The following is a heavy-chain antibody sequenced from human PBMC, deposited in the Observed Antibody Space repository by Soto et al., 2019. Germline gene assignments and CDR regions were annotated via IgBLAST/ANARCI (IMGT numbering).Heavy chain of an antibody. V-gene: IGHV1-69*13. Sequence: SVKVSCKASGGTFSSYAISWVRQAPGQGLEWMGGIIPIFGTANYAQKFQGRVTITANESTSTAYMELSSLRSEDTAVYYCARTRGYSGYDYSYYYGMDVWGQGTTVTAP. CDR3: ARTRGYSGYDYSYYYGMDV. D-gene: IGHD5-12*01. CDR1: GGTFSSYA. CDR2: IIPIFGTA. J-gene: IGHJ6*02.